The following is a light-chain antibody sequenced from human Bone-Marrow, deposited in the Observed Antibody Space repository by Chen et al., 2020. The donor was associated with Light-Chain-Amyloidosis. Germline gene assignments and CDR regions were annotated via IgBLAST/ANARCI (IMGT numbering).Light chain of an antibody. J-gene: IGLJ1*01. CDR1: SSDVGGDNH. V-gene: IGLV2-14*01. CDR3: SSYTITNTFV. Sequence: QSALTPPASVSGSPRHSITIPCTGTSSDVGGDNHYSWYQQHPDKAPKLMIYEVTNRPPWVPDRFSGSKSDNTALLTISGLQTEDEADYFCSSYTITNTFVFGSGTRVTVL. CDR2: EVT.